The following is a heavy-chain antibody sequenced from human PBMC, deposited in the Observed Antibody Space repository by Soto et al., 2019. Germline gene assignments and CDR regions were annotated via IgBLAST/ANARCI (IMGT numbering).Heavy chain of an antibody. CDR1: GGSLSGHY. D-gene: IGHD3-10*02. CDR3: ARGALFTYGMFDP. Sequence: SETLSLTCAVYGGSLSGHYWSWICQPPGKGLEWIGEINHSGSTTYNPSLKSRVTISVDTSKNQFSLKLSSVTAADTAVYYCARGALFTYGMFDPWGQGTLVTVSS. V-gene: IGHV4-34*01. CDR2: INHSGST. J-gene: IGHJ5*02.